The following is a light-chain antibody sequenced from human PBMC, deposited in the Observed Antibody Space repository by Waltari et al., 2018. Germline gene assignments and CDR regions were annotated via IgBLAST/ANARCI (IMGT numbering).Light chain of an antibody. CDR1: TSDVGGYHY. J-gene: IGLJ1*01. V-gene: IGLV2-11*01. CDR2: DFS. Sequence: QSALTQPRSVSGSPGQSVTISCTGTTSDVGGYHYVSWFQQHPGKPPKLIILDFSERPAGVPDRLSGSKSDNTASLTISGLQAEDEADYYCCSYAGSYTYVFGSGTKVTVL. CDR3: CSYAGSYTYV.